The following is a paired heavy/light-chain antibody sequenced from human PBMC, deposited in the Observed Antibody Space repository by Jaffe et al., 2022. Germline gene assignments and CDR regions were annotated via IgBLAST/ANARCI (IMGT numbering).Light chain of an antibody. CDR2: ENN. CDR3: GTWDSSLSAGDVV. J-gene: IGLJ2*01. CDR1: RSNIGNNY. Sequence: QSVLTQPPSVSAAPGQKVTISCSGSRSNIGNNYVSWYQQLPGTAPKLLIYENNKRPSGIPDRFSGSKSGTSATLGITGLQTGDEADYYCGTWDSSLSAGDVVFGGGTKLTVL. V-gene: IGLV1-51*02.
Heavy chain of an antibody. Sequence: EVQLVESGGDLVQPGGSLRLSCAASGFTFRTYWMVWVRQAPGKGLVWVSRISSDGRSTTYADSVKARFTISRDNAKNTLYLQMNSLRVEDTSVYYCARVYPPFMTAVTTMDYWGQGTLVTVSS. V-gene: IGHV3-74*01. J-gene: IGHJ4*02. CDR1: GFTFRTYW. CDR3: ARVYPPFMTAVTTMDY. D-gene: IGHD4-17*01. CDR2: ISSDGRST.